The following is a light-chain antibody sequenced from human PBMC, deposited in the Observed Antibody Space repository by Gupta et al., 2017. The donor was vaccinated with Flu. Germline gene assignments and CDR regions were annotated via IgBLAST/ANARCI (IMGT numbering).Light chain of an antibody. CDR3: VAWDDSLSGPL. V-gene: IGLV1-44*01. CDR1: RSNIGSNI. J-gene: IGLJ2*01. Sequence: QSVLTQPPPASGTPGQKVTISCSGSRSNIGSNIVNWYQQFPGAAPKLLIYSSSQRPSGVPDRFSGSKSGTSASLTISGLQSEDEADYYCVAWDDSLSGPLFGGGTRLTVL. CDR2: SSS.